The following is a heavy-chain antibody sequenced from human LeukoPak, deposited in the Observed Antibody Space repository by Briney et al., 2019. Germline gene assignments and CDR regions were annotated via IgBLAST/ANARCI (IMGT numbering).Heavy chain of an antibody. CDR3: ARGVFGYDFWSGYLNWLDP. D-gene: IGHD3-3*01. CDR1: GGSFSGYY. J-gene: IGHJ5*02. V-gene: IGHV4-34*01. CDR2: INHSGST. Sequence: PSETLSLTCAVYGGSFSGYYWSWIRQPPGKGLEWIGEINHSGSTNYNPSLKSRVTISVDTSKNQFSLKLSSVTAADTAVYYCARGVFGYDFWSGYLNWLDPWGQGTLVTVSS.